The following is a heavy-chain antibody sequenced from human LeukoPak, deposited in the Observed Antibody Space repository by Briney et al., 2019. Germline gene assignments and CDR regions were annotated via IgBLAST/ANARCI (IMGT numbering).Heavy chain of an antibody. CDR3: ATDGGGTYSYGSNDI. CDR1: GYTLTELS. D-gene: IGHD5-18*01. V-gene: IGHV1-24*01. Sequence: ASVKVSCEVSGYTLTELSMHWVRQAPGKGLEWMGGFDPEDGETIYAQKFQGRVTMTEDTSTDTAYMELSSLRSEDTAVYYCATDGGGTYSYGSNDIWGQGTMVTVSS. CDR2: FDPEDGET. J-gene: IGHJ3*02.